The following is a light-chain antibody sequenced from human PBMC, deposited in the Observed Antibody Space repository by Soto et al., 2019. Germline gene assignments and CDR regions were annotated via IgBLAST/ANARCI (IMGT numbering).Light chain of an antibody. Sequence: EIVLTQSPATLSLSPVEIATLSFRASQSFRGLLAWYQQKPGQAPRLLIYDAYNRATGIPPRFSGSGSGTDFTLTISSLEPEDSAVYYCQQRNMWPITFGQGTRLEIK. CDR3: QQRNMWPIT. CDR2: DAY. J-gene: IGKJ5*01. V-gene: IGKV3-11*01. CDR1: QSFRGL.